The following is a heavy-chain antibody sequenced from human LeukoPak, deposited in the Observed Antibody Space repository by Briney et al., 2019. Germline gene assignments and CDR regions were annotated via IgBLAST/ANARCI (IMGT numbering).Heavy chain of an antibody. Sequence: GGSLRLSCEASGFTFRSYAMTWVRQAPGKGLEWVSSISGSGGGTYYADSVKGRFTISRYNSKSTLYLQMNSLRAEDTAVYYCAKTRDTWSYSPFDYWGQGALVTVSS. J-gene: IGHJ4*02. CDR3: AKTRDTWSYSPFDY. CDR1: GFTFRSYA. CDR2: ISGSGGGT. D-gene: IGHD3-10*01. V-gene: IGHV3-23*01.